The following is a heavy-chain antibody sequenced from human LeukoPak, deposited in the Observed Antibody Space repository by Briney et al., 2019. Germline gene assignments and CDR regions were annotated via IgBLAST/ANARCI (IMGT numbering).Heavy chain of an antibody. CDR1: GGSISSSRYY. V-gene: IGHV4-39*07. D-gene: IGHD5-18*01. CDR2: IYYSGST. J-gene: IGHJ4*02. Sequence: SETLSLTCTVSGGSISSSRYYWGWIRQPPGKGLEWIGSIYYSGSTYYNPSLKSRVTISVDTSKNQFSLKLSSVTAADTAVYYCARDSPGYSYGPYDYWGQGTLVTVSS. CDR3: ARDSPGYSYGPYDY.